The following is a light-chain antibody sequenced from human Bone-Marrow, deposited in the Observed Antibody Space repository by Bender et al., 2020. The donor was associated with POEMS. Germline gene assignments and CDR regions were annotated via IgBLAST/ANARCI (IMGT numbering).Light chain of an antibody. CDR2: KDN. CDR1: VLARKY. Sequence: SYELTQPSSVSVSPGQTARIACSGDVLARKYARWFQQKPGQAPVLIIYKDNERPSGIPERFSGSSSGTTVTLTISGVQAGDEADYHCQSADSSGSYLLCGGGTSLTVL. CDR3: QSADSSGSYLL. J-gene: IGLJ2*01. V-gene: IGLV3-25*03.